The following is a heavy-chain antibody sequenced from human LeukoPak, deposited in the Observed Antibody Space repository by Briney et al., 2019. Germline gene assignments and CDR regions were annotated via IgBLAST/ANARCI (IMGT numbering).Heavy chain of an antibody. Sequence: PGGSLRLSCAASGFTVSSNYMSWVRQAPGKGLEWVSVIYSGGSTYYADSVKGRFTISRDNSKNTLYLQMNSLRAEDTAVYYCAKDSGGAGGAFDIWGQGTMVTVSS. J-gene: IGHJ3*02. D-gene: IGHD3-10*01. V-gene: IGHV3-53*01. CDR2: IYSGGST. CDR1: GFTVSSNY. CDR3: AKDSGGAGGAFDI.